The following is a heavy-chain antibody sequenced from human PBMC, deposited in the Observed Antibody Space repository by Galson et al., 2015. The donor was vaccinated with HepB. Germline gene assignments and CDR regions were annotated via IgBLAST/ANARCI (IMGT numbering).Heavy chain of an antibody. V-gene: IGHV3-30-3*01. J-gene: IGHJ5*02. Sequence: SLRLSCAASGFTFSSYAMHWVRQAPGKGLEWVAVISYDGSNKYYADSVKGRFTISRDNSKNTLYLQMNSLRAEDTAVYYCAKDRGMFDPWGQGTLVTVSS. CDR1: GFTFSSYA. CDR2: ISYDGSNK. D-gene: IGHD3-10*01. CDR3: AKDRGMFDP.